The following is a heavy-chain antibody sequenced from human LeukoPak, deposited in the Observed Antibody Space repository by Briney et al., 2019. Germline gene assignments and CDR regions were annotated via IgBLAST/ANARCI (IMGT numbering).Heavy chain of an antibody. CDR2: INPNSGGT. D-gene: IGHD3-9*01. V-gene: IGHV1-2*02. J-gene: IGHJ3*02. Sequence: GASVKVSCKASGYTFTGYYMHWVRQAPGQGLEWMGWINPNSGGTNYAQKFQGRVTMTRDTSISTAYMGLSRLRSDDTAVYYCARATPVRYFDPTAHAFDIWGQGTMVTVSS. CDR1: GYTFTGYY. CDR3: ARATPVRYFDPTAHAFDI.